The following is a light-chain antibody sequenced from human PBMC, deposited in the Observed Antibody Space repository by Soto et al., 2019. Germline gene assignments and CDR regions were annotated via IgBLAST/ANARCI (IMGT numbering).Light chain of an antibody. V-gene: IGKV3-11*01. CDR3: QQRSNWPPIT. CDR2: DAS. Sequence: EIVLTQSPATLSLSPGERATLSCRASQSVGSYLAWYQQKPGQPPRLLIYDASNRATGIPARFSGSGSGTDFTLTISSLEPEDLAVYYCQQRSNWPPITFGQGTRLEIK. CDR1: QSVGSY. J-gene: IGKJ5*01.